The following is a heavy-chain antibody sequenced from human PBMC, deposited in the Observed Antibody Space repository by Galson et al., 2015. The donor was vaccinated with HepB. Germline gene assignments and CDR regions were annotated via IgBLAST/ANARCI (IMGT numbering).Heavy chain of an antibody. D-gene: IGHD3-10*01. CDR1: GYTFTSYA. Sequence: SVKVSCKASGYTFTSYAIQWVRQAPGQRLEWMGWISAGNGHTKYSQKFQGRVTITRDTSASTAYMELTSLRSEDTAVYYCVSGRFGELTPDFEYWGQGTLVTVSS. J-gene: IGHJ4*02. CDR2: ISAGNGHT. V-gene: IGHV1-3*01. CDR3: VSGRFGELTPDFEY.